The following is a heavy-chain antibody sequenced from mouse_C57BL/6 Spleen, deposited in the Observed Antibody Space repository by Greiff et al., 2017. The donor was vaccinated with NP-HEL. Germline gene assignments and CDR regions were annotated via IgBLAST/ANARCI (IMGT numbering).Heavy chain of an antibody. CDR3: ARSPSGFGVAMDY. CDR2: IDPEDGET. D-gene: IGHD3-1*01. V-gene: IGHV14-2*01. CDR1: GFNIKDYY. Sequence: VQLKQSGAELVKPGASVKLSCTASGFNIKDYYMHWVKQRTEQGLEWIGRIDPEDGETKYAPNFQGKATITADRPSNTAYLQLRSLTADDTGVDYCARSPSGFGVAMDYWGQGTSVTVSS. J-gene: IGHJ4*01.